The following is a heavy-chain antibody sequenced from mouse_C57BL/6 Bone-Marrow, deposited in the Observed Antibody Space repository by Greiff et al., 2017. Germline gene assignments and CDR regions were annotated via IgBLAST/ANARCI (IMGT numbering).Heavy chain of an antibody. D-gene: IGHD1-1*01. CDR3: AIHYCGSSSYAMDY. J-gene: IGHJ4*01. Sequence: QVQLKESGAELVMPGASVKLSCKASGYTFTSYWMHWVKQRPGPGLEWIGEIAPSDSYTNYNQKFKGKSTLTVDKSSRTAYMQLSSLTSEYSAVDYCAIHYCGSSSYAMDYWGQGTSVTVSA. CDR2: IAPSDSYT. CDR1: GYTFTSYW. V-gene: IGHV1-69*01.